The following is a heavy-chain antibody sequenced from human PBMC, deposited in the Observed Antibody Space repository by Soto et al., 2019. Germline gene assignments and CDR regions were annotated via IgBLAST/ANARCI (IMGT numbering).Heavy chain of an antibody. D-gene: IGHD3-22*01. J-gene: IGHJ4*02. CDR1: VFSLRTSGVG. CDR2: IYWDNDK. V-gene: IGHV2-5*02. Sequence: QITLKESGPTLVKPTQTLTLTCTFSVFSLRTSGVGVGWIRQPPGKALEWLALIYWDNDKRYSPSLRSSLTITKDPNKNQVVLTVDNVDPVDTATYYCAHTYERSWRNFGYWAQGILVTVSS. CDR3: AHTYERSWRNFGY.